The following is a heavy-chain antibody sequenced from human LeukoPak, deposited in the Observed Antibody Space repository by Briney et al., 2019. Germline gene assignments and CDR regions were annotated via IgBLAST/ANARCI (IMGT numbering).Heavy chain of an antibody. Sequence: GGSLRLSCAASGFTFSSYSMNWVRQAPGKGLEGVSSISSSSSYIYYADSVKGRFTISRDNAKNSLYLQMNSLRAEHTAVYYCARADYGSGSYYHFDYWGQGTLVTVSS. V-gene: IGHV3-21*01. CDR2: ISSSSSYI. CDR1: GFTFSSYS. CDR3: ARADYGSGSYYHFDY. J-gene: IGHJ4*02. D-gene: IGHD3-10*01.